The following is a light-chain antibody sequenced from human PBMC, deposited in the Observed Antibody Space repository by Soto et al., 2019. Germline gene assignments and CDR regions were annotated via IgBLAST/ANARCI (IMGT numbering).Light chain of an antibody. CDR2: GAS. CDR1: QSVSSN. V-gene: IGKV3-15*01. J-gene: IGKJ1*01. Sequence: EIVMTQSPATLSVSPGERATLSCRASQSVSSNLAWYQQKPGQAPRLLIYGASTRATGIPARFSGSGSVTEFTLTISSLQSEDFAVYYCPQYNNWPPWTFGQGTKVEIK. CDR3: PQYNNWPPWT.